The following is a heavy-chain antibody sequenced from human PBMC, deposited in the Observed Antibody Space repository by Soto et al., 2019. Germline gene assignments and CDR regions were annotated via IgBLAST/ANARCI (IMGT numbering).Heavy chain of an antibody. CDR1: CFKFDYYW. CDR3: GRGGDPDY. V-gene: IGHV3-74*01. D-gene: IGHD2-21*02. J-gene: IGHJ4*02. CDR2: LQTDGRHP. Sequence: EVHLVASGGGLVQPGGSLRLSCVASCFKFDYYWMHWVRQAPGEGLMWVSRLQTDGRHPDYAASVKGRFTISRDNAKNTRYLQMNNLRVEDTAVYYCGRGGDPDYWGQGTLVTVSS.